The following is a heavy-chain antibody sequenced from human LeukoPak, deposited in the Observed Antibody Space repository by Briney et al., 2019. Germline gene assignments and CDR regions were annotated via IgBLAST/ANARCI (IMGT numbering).Heavy chain of an antibody. Sequence: GGSLRLSCAASGFTFSGYWMTWVRQAPGKGLEWVANLRPDGSDKYYADSVEGRFTISRDNAKNSLYLQMNGLRADDTAIYYCARDAYDGASESWGQGTLVTVSS. V-gene: IGHV3-7*01. D-gene: IGHD3-3*01. CDR1: GFTFSGYW. CDR3: ARDAYDGASES. J-gene: IGHJ5*02. CDR2: LRPDGSDK.